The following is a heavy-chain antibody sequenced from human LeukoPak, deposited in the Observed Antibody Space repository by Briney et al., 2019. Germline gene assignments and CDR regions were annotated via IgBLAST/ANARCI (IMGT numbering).Heavy chain of an antibody. J-gene: IGHJ4*02. V-gene: IGHV4-61*08. CDR1: GGSVNSGVYY. D-gene: IGHD2-8*01. CDR2: IYYSGST. Sequence: PSETLSFTCTVSGGSVNSGVYYWSWIRQPPGKGLEYIGCIYYSGSTNYNPSLKSRVTISVDTSKNQFSLKLSSVTAADTAVYYCVAPRTNSGFVVSCGERALFTVSS. CDR3: VAPRTNSGFVVS.